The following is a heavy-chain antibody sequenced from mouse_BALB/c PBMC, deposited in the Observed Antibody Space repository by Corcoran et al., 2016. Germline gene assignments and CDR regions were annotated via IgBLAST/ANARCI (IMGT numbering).Heavy chain of an antibody. CDR3: ASYYGYAIDY. V-gene: IGHV9-1*02. D-gene: IGHD2-1*01. J-gene: IGHJ4*01. CDR2: INTYTGEP. CDR1: GYTFTNYG. Sequence: QIQLVQSGPELKKPGETVKISCKASGYTFTNYGMNWVKQAPGKGLKWMGWINTYTGEPTYADDFKGRFAFSLETSASTAYLQINNLKNEDMATYFCASYYGYAIDYWGQGTSVIVSS.